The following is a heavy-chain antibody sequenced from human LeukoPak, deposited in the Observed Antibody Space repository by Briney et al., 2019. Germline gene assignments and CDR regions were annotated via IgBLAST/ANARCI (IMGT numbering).Heavy chain of an antibody. D-gene: IGHD2-15*01. CDR1: GFTFNNYA. CDR3: AKDIARGDCSSGSCYPPDP. J-gene: IGHJ5*02. Sequence: GGSLRLSCTASGFTFNNYAMSWVRQASGKGLEWVSTISGSGINTYYADSVKGRFTISRDNSKNTLYLQMNSLRADDTAVYYCAKDIARGDCSSGSCYPPDPWGQETLVTVSS. CDR2: ISGSGINT. V-gene: IGHV3-23*01.